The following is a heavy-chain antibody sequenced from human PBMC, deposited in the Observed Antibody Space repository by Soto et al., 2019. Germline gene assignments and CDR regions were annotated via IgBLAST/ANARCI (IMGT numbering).Heavy chain of an antibody. CDR2: ISYDGSNK. D-gene: IGHD2-2*01. J-gene: IGHJ4*02. V-gene: IGHV3-30-3*01. CDR1: GFTFSSYA. Sequence: PGGSLRLSCAASGFTFSSYAMHWVRQAPGKGLEWVAVISYDGSNKYYADPVKGRFTISRDQSKNTLYLQMNSLGAEDTAVYYCARDFCPVPTCYDLWGQGVLVTVSS. CDR3: ARDFCPVPTCYDL.